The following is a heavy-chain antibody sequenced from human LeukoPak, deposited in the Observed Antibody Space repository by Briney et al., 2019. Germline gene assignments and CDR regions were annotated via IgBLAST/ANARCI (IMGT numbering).Heavy chain of an antibody. CDR1: GFTFDDSG. CDR2: ITWNGGRT. D-gene: IGHD7-27*01. Sequence: GGSLRLSCAASGFTFDDSGMSWVRLALGKGLEWVSGITWNGGRTGYADSVKGRFTISRDNAKNSLYLQMSSLRAEDAALYYCARDLGNSISFFDYWGQGTLVTVSS. CDR3: ARDLGNSISFFDY. V-gene: IGHV3-20*04. J-gene: IGHJ4*02.